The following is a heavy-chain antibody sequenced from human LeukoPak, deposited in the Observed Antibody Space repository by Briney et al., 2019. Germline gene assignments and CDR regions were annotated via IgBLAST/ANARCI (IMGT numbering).Heavy chain of an antibody. Sequence: GGSLRLSCAASGFTFSDYYMSWIRQAPGKGLELVSYSSSSGSTIYYADSVKGRFTISRDNAKNPLYLQMNSLRAEDTAVYYCARDEMGATPHYYYYYMDVWGKGTTVTISS. CDR1: GFTFSDYY. CDR3: ARDEMGATPHYYYYYMDV. J-gene: IGHJ6*03. V-gene: IGHV3-11*01. CDR2: SSSSGSTI. D-gene: IGHD1-26*01.